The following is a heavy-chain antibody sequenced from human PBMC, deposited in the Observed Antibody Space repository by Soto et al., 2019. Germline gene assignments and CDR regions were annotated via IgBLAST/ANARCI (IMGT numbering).Heavy chain of an antibody. CDR1: GYTFTSYG. D-gene: IGHD5-12*01. Sequence: ASVKVSCKASGYTFTSYGISWVRQAPGQGLDWMGWISAYNGNTNYAQKFQGRVTITADESTSTAYMELSSLRSEDTAVYYCARVGIMGSGYDYYYYGMDVWGKRTTVTVSS. CDR2: ISAYNGNT. V-gene: IGHV1-18*01. CDR3: ARVGIMGSGYDYYYYGMDV. J-gene: IGHJ6*04.